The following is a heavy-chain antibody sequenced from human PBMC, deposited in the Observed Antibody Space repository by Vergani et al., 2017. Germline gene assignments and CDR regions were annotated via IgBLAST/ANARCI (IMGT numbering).Heavy chain of an antibody. CDR1: GGYFSPVGQS. V-gene: IGHV4-61*02. CDR2: IYTSGAT. D-gene: IGHD2-21*01. Sequence: VQLQESCPGLVTPSQTLSLTCTVFGGYFSPVGQSWTWLRQSAGEGLEWIGRIYTSGATNYNPSLRSRAIMSVDASKNQFSLKLTSVTAADTAVYYCARDGGEYDKDALDVWGQGTKVTVTS. CDR3: ARDGGEYDKDALDV. J-gene: IGHJ3*01.